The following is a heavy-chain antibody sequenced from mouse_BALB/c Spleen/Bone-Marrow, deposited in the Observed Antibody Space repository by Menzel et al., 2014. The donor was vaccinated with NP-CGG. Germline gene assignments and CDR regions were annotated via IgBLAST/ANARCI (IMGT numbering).Heavy chain of an antibody. J-gene: IGHJ2*01. CDR2: INPSNGGT. V-gene: IGHV1S81*02. Sequence: QVQPQQSGAELVRPGVSVKLSCKASGYTFTSYWMHWIKRRPEQGLERIGEINPSNGGTNYNERFKSKATLTVDKSSSTAYMQLGSLTSEDSAVYYCARSGDGYYVDYFDYWGQGTTLTVSS. CDR1: GYTFTSYW. CDR3: ARSGDGYYVDYFDY. D-gene: IGHD2-3*01.